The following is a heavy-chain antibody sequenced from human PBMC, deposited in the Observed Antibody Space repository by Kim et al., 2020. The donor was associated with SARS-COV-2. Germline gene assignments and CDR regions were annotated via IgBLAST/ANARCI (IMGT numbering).Heavy chain of an antibody. V-gene: IGHV4-30-4*01. J-gene: IGHJ2*01. Sequence: TLSLTCTVSGGSISSGDYYWSWIRQPPGKGLEWIGYIYYSGSTYYNPSLKSRVTISVDTSKNQFSLKLSSVTAADTAVYYCARGGTVVVTARGWYFDLWGRGTLVTVSS. CDR1: GGSISSGDYY. D-gene: IGHD2-21*02. CDR2: IYYSGST. CDR3: ARGGTVVVTARGWYFDL.